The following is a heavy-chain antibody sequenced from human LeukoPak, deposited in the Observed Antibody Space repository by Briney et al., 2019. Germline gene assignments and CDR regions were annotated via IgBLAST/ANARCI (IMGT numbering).Heavy chain of an antibody. CDR2: IYYSGTT. Sequence: SETLSLTCTVTGGSISSSSYYWGWIRQPPGKGLEWIGSIYYSGTTYYNPSLESRVTISEDTSKNQFSLMLRSVTAADTAVYYCARPRRYYDFWSGYYPGAFDIWGQGTMVTVSS. CDR3: ARPRRYYDFWSGYYPGAFDI. D-gene: IGHD3-3*01. J-gene: IGHJ3*02. CDR1: GGSISSSSYY. V-gene: IGHV4-39*01.